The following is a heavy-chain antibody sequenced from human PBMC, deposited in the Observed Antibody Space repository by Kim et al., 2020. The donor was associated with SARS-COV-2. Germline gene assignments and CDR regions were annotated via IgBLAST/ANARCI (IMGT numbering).Heavy chain of an antibody. CDR2: IYYSRST. CDR3: ARDGVFGELFSFGMDV. V-gene: IGHV4-39*07. J-gene: IGHJ6*02. Sequence: SETLSLTCTVSGGSISSSSYYWGWIRQPPGKGLEWIGSIYYSRSTYYNPSLKSRVTISVDTSKNQFSLKLSSVTAADTAVYYCARDGVFGELFSFGMDVWGQGTTVTVSS. CDR1: GGSISSSSYY. D-gene: IGHD3-10*01.